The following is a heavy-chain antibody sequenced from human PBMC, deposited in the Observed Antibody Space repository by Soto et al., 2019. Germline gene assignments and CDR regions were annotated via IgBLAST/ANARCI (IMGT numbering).Heavy chain of an antibody. Sequence: ASVKVSCKASGYTFTCYGISWVRQAPGQGLEWMGWISAYNGNTNYAQKLQGRVTMTTDTSTSTAYMELRSLRSDDTAVYYCARDISGLLGFIADYWGQGTLVTVSS. CDR1: GYTFTCYG. CDR2: ISAYNGNT. J-gene: IGHJ4*02. CDR3: ARDISGLLGFIADY. D-gene: IGHD3-22*01. V-gene: IGHV1-18*01.